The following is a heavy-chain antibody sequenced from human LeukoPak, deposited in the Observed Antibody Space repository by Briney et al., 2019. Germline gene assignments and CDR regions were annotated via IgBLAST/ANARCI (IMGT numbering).Heavy chain of an antibody. J-gene: IGHJ4*02. CDR2: MNPNSGNT. D-gene: IGHD2-2*01. CDR3: ARGIPKGCSSTSCYLDY. CDR1: GYTFTSYD. Sequence: ASVKVSCKASGYTFTSYDINWVRQATGQGLEWMGWMNPNSGNTGYAQKFQGRVTMTRNTSISTAYMELSSLRSEDTAVYYCARGIPKGCSSTSCYLDYWGRGTLVTVSS. V-gene: IGHV1-8*01.